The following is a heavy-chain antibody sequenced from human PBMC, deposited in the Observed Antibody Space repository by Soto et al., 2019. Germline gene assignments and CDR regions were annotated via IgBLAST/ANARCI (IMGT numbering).Heavy chain of an antibody. CDR2: ILYDGSNK. V-gene: IGHV3-30-3*01. D-gene: IGHD3-10*01. J-gene: IGHJ6*02. CDR1: GFTFSSYA. CDR3: ARSEDGYVRFGVPTYYYYGMDV. Sequence: GGSLRLSCAASGFTFSSYAMHWVRQAPGKGLEWVAVILYDGSNKYYADSVKGRFTISRDNSKNTLYLQMNSLRAEDTAVYYCARSEDGYVRFGVPTYYYYGMDVWGQGTTVTVSS.